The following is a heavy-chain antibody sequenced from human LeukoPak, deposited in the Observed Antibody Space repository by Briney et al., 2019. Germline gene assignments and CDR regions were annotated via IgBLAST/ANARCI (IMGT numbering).Heavy chain of an antibody. D-gene: IGHD3-3*01. Sequence: GGSLRLSCAASGFTFSTYDMNWVRQAPGKGLEWVSSISSSSSYIYYADSVKGRFTISRDNAKNSLYLQMNSLRAEDTAVYYCARARITIFGVVSYDFDYWGQGTLVTVSS. CDR3: ARARITIFGVVSYDFDY. J-gene: IGHJ4*02. CDR1: GFTFSTYD. V-gene: IGHV3-21*01. CDR2: ISSSSSYI.